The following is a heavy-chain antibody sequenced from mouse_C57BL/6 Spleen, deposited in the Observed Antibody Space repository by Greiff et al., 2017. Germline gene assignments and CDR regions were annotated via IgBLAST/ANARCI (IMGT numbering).Heavy chain of an antibody. J-gene: IGHJ4*01. D-gene: IGHD2-3*01. CDR2: IDPETGGT. Sequence: QVQLQQSGAELVRPGASVTLSCKASGYTFTDYEMHWVKQTPVHGLEWIGAIDPETGGTAYNQKFKGKAILTADKSSSTAYMELRSLTSDDSAVYYCTRLDGYYRYDAMDYWGQGTSVTVAS. CDR3: TRLDGYYRYDAMDY. V-gene: IGHV1-15*01. CDR1: GYTFTDYE.